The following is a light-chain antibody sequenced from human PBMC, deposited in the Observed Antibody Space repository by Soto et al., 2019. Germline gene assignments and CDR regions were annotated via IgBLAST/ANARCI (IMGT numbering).Light chain of an antibody. CDR1: SSDVGDYNY. CDR2: DVS. CDR3: CSYACSRYV. V-gene: IGLV2-11*01. Sequence: QSALTQPRSVSGSPGQSVTISCTGTSSDVGDYNYVSWYQQHPGKAPKLMIYDVSKRPSGVPDRFSGSKSGNTASLTISGLQAEDEADYYCCSYACSRYVFGTGTKLTVL. J-gene: IGLJ1*01.